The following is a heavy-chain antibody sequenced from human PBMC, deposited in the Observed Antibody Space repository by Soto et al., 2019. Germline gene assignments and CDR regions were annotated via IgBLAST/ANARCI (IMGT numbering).Heavy chain of an antibody. D-gene: IGHD3-9*01. J-gene: IGHJ6*03. CDR1: GGSISRYY. V-gene: IGHV4-59*01. CDR3: ARMWRDDWLLRGLYYYYYMDV. Sequence: QVQLQESGPGLVNPSETLSLTCTVSGGSISRYYWGWIRQPPGKGLEWIGYLYDSGSTKYKPSLMRGVSISVDTSKNQFPLKLSSVTAADTAIYYCARMWRDDWLLRGLYYYYYMDVWGKGTTVTVSS. CDR2: LYDSGST.